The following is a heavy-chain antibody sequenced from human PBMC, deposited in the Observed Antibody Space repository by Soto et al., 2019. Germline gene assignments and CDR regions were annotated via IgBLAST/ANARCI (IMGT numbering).Heavy chain of an antibody. Sequence: QVQLVESGGGVVQPGRSLRLSCAASGFTFSSYAMHWVRQAPGKGLEWVAVISYDGSNKYYADSVKGRFTISRDNSKNTLYLQMNSLRAEDTAVYYCARSYYYDSSGYRRELGFDYWGQGTLVTVSS. CDR2: ISYDGSNK. CDR1: GFTFSSYA. D-gene: IGHD3-22*01. CDR3: ARSYYYDSSGYRRELGFDY. J-gene: IGHJ4*02. V-gene: IGHV3-30-3*01.